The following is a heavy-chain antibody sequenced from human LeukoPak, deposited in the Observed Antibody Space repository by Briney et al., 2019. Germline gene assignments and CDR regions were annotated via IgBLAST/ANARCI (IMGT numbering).Heavy chain of an antibody. J-gene: IGHJ6*03. CDR3: ARGRDWNYVNYYYMDV. Sequence: ASVKVSCTASGYTFTSYGISWVRQAPGQGLEWMGWISAYSGNTNYVQNLQGRVTMTTDTSTSTAYMELRSLRSDDTAVYYCARGRDWNYVNYYYMDVWGKGTTVTVSS. CDR2: ISAYSGNT. D-gene: IGHD1-7*01. CDR1: GYTFTSYG. V-gene: IGHV1-18*01.